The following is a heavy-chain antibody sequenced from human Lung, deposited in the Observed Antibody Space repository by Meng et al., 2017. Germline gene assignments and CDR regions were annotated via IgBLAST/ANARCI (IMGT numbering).Heavy chain of an antibody. J-gene: IGHJ4*02. V-gene: IGHV1-2*06. CDR2: INPKSGDT. D-gene: IGHD6-25*01. CDR3: ARDEDISAAGKLFGDY. Sequence: ASVKVSCKPSGYNFPDHYIHWVRRAPGQGLEWMGRINPKSGDTHYAQKFQARVTMPGDTSITTAYMELSGLRSAATALYYCARDEDISAAGKLFGDYWGQGTLVTVSS. CDR1: GYNFPDHY.